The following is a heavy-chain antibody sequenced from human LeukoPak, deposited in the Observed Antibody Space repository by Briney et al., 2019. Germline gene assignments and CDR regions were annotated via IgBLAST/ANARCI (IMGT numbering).Heavy chain of an antibody. CDR2: IYYSGST. CDR1: GFTVSSNY. D-gene: IGHD2-15*01. V-gene: IGHV4-59*02. Sequence: GSLRLSCAASGFTVSSNYMSWVRQAPGKGLEWIGYIYYSGSTNYNPSLKSRVTISVDTSKNQFSLKLSSVTAADTAVYYCARDCSGGSCYSNAFDIWGQGTMVTVSS. J-gene: IGHJ3*02. CDR3: ARDCSGGSCYSNAFDI.